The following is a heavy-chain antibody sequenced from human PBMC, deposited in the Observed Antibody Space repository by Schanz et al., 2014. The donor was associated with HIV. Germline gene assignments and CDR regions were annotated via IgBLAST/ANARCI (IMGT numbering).Heavy chain of an antibody. CDR2: ISWNSGSI. Sequence: VQLVESGGGLVQPGRSLRLSCATSGFFLDDYAMHWVRQAPGKGLEWVSGISWNSGSIGYAESVKGRFTISRDNANNFVYLEMNGLRVEDTALYYCAKGIMGATEYYYGMDVWGQGTMVTVSS. D-gene: IGHD1-26*01. CDR1: GFFLDDYA. V-gene: IGHV3-9*01. J-gene: IGHJ6*02. CDR3: AKGIMGATEYYYGMDV.